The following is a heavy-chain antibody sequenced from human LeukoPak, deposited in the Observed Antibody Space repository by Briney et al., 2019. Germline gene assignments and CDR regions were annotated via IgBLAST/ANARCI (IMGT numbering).Heavy chain of an antibody. CDR2: IYSGGST. CDR3: ARDLIQTAVAARVGWFDP. Sequence: PGGSLRLSCAASGFTVSSNYMSWVRQAPGKGLEWVSVIYSGGSTYYADSVKGRFTISRDNSKNTLFLQMNSLRAEDTAIYYCARDLIQTAVAARVGWFDPWGQGTLVTVSS. D-gene: IGHD6-19*01. J-gene: IGHJ5*02. CDR1: GFTVSSNY. V-gene: IGHV3-53*05.